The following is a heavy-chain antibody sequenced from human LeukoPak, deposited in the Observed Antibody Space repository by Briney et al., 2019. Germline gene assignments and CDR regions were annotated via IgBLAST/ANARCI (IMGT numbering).Heavy chain of an antibody. J-gene: IGHJ4*02. V-gene: IGHV3-23*01. D-gene: IGHD3-16*01. CDR1: GFTFRMYD. CDR2: ITGSGGGT. Sequence: PGGSLRLSCATSGFTFRMYDMNWVRQAPGRGLKWVSGITGSGGGTYYADSVKGRFTISRDNSKSTLFLQMDSPRAEDTAVYYCVSLGGLSYWGQGTLVTVSS. CDR3: VSLGGLSY.